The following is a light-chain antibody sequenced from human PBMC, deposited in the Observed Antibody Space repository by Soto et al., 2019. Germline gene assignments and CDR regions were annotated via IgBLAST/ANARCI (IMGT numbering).Light chain of an antibody. V-gene: IGKV3-11*01. CDR2: DAS. CDR3: QQRSNWPPGGP. J-gene: IGKJ5*01. Sequence: ETVLTQSPATLSLSPGERATLSCGASQSVSSYLAWYQQKPGQAPRLLIYDASNRATGIPARFSGSGSGTDFTLTISSLEPEDFAVYYCQQRSNWPPGGPFGQGTRLEI. CDR1: QSVSSY.